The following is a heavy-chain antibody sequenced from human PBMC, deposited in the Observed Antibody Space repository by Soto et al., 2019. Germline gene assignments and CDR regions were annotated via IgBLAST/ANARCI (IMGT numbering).Heavy chain of an antibody. CDR3: ASSVAKYYYYGMAV. CDR1: VGTFSSYA. V-gene: IGHV1-69*12. J-gene: IGHJ6*02. Sequence: QVQLVQSGAEVKKPGSSVKVSCKASVGTFSSYAISWVRQAPGQGLEWMGGIIPIFGTANYAQKFQGRVTITADESTSTAYMELSSLRSEDTAVYYCASSVAKYYYYGMAVWGQGTTVTVSS. CDR2: IIPIFGTA. D-gene: IGHD5-12*01.